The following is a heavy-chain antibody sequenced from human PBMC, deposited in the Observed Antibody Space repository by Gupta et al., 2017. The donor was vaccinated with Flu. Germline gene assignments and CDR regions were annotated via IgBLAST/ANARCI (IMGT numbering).Heavy chain of an antibody. CDR1: GYNLTGYD. CDR3: VGGNSAGEFF. D-gene: IGHD3-16*01. CDR2: IDFSGGGT. V-gene: IGHV1-46*01. Sequence: LVQSGAEVKKPGASVTISCQASGYNLTGYDVHWVRQAPGQGLEWMGTIDFSGGGTTYLRQVQGRMTLTKDTPTGTVSMELTSLKSGDTAVYYCVGGNSAGEFFWGQGTLVTVSS. J-gene: IGHJ4*02.